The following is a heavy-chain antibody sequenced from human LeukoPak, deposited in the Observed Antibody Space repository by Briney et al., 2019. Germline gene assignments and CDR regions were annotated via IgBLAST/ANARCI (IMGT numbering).Heavy chain of an antibody. V-gene: IGHV4-34*01. D-gene: IGHD2-2*01. CDR2: IYHSGST. CDR3: ARATKKVVPAHPYGMDV. CDR1: GGSFSGYY. Sequence: SETLSLTCAVYGGSFSGYYWSWIRQPPGKGLEWIGEIYHSGSTNYNPSLKSRVTISVDKSKNQFSLKLSSVTAADTAVYYCARATKKVVPAHPYGMDVWGQGTTVTVSS. J-gene: IGHJ6*02.